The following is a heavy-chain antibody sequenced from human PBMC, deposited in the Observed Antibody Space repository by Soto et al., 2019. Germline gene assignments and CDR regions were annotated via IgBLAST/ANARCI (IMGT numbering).Heavy chain of an antibody. Sequence: EVQLVESGGGLVKPGGSLRLSCAASGFTFSSYSMNWVRQAPGKGLEWVSSISSSSSYIYYADSVKGRFTISRDNAKNSLYLQMNSLRAEDTAVYYCARDNMGGHYYYYGMDVWGQGTTVTVSS. J-gene: IGHJ6*02. V-gene: IGHV3-21*01. CDR3: ARDNMGGHYYYYGMDV. CDR1: GFTFSSYS. CDR2: ISSSSSYI. D-gene: IGHD3-16*01.